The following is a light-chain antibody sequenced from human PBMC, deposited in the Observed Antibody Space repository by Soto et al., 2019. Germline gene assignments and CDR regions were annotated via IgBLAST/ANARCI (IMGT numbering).Light chain of an antibody. CDR2: DAS. CDR3: QQRSNWPRR. Sequence: DIVFTKSPSTLSLSPGERATLSCRASQSVSIYLAWYQQKPGQAPRLLIYDASNRATGIPARFSGSGSGTDFTLTISSLEPEDFAVYYCQQRSNWPRRFGQGTKVDIK. V-gene: IGKV3-11*01. CDR1: QSVSIY. J-gene: IGKJ1*01.